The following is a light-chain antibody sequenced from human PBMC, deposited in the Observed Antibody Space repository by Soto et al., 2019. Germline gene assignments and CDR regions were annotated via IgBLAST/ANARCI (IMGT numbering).Light chain of an antibody. CDR2: EVS. Sequence: YVNGAPGQSLTIIKKGTSSDVGSYNRVSWYQQPPGTAPKLMIYEVSNRPSGVPDRFSGSKSGNTASLTISGLQAEDEADYYCSSYTSSSTYYVFGTGTKVTV. CDR1: SSDVGSYNR. V-gene: IGLV2-18*02. CDR3: SSYTSSSTYYV. J-gene: IGLJ1*01.